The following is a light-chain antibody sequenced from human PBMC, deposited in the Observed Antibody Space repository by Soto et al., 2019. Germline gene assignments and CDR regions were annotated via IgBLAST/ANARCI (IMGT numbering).Light chain of an antibody. Sequence: DIQMTQSPSSLSASVGDRVTITCRASQRISTYLNWYQQKPGQAPKLLIFGASSLQSGVPSRFIGSGSGTDFTLTISGLQPEDFATYFCQHNYNTPLSPTFGQGTKVEI. J-gene: IGKJ1*01. CDR1: QRISTY. CDR3: QHNYNTPLSPT. V-gene: IGKV1-39*01. CDR2: GAS.